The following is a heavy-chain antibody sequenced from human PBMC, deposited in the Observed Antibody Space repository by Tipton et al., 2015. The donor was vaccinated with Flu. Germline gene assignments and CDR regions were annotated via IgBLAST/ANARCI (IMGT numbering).Heavy chain of an antibody. Sequence: TLSLTCAVHGGSLSGYYWSWIRQSPGKGLQWIGEVTYSGSTNYNPSLKSRVTISVDTSKNQFSLRLTSVTAADTALYYCARAYSSSYYYFDYWGQGTLVTVSS. V-gene: IGHV4-34*01. CDR1: GGSLSGYY. D-gene: IGHD6-13*01. J-gene: IGHJ4*02. CDR3: ARAYSSSYYYFDY. CDR2: VTYSGST.